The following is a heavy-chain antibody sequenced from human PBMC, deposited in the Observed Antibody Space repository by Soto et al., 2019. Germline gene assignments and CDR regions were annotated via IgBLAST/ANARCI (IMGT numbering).Heavy chain of an antibody. CDR3: AKELDSGNSPFDY. V-gene: IGHV3-30*18. Sequence: QVQLVESGGGVVQPGRSLRLSCAASGFTFRNFGMHWVRQAPGKGLEWVGITSSDGSQEYYGDSVKGRFTISRDNSKNTLYLQMNNVRAEDTAVYYCAKELDSGNSPFDYWGQGTLVTVSS. CDR2: TSSDGSQE. CDR1: GFTFRNFG. D-gene: IGHD1-26*01. J-gene: IGHJ4*02.